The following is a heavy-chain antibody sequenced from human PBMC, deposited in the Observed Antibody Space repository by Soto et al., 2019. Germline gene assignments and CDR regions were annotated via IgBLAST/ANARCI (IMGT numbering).Heavy chain of an antibody. CDR3: ARVAPYCSTTTCYIDS. Sequence: EVQLLESGGGLFQPGRSLRLSCAGSGFTFGNSAMSWVRQAPGKGLEWVSAISGNGGSTYYADSVKGRFTISRDNSKNTVYLQMNSLRAEDTALYYCARVAPYCSTTTCYIDSWGQGTLVTVSS. CDR2: ISGNGGST. J-gene: IGHJ4*02. CDR1: GFTFGNSA. V-gene: IGHV3-23*01. D-gene: IGHD2-2*01.